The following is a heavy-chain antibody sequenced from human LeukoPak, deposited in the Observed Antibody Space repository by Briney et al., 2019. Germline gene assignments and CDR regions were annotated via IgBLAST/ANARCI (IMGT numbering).Heavy chain of an antibody. CDR2: IYYSGST. CDR3: ASGWYQDYFDY. CDR1: GGSISSGGYY. V-gene: IGHV4-31*03. Sequence: PSETLSLTRTVSGGSISSGGYYWSWIRQHPGKGLEWIGYIYYSGSTYYNPSLKSRVTISVDTSKNQFSLKLSSVTAADTAVYYCASGWYQDYFDYWGQGTLVTVSS. J-gene: IGHJ4*02. D-gene: IGHD6-19*01.